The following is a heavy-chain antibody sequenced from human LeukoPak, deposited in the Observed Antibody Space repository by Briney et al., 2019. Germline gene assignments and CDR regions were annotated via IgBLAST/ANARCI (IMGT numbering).Heavy chain of an antibody. CDR2: ISSSSSYI. J-gene: IGHJ3*02. CDR3: ATYGYSSGWYTHAFDI. D-gene: IGHD6-19*01. CDR1: GFTFSSYS. V-gene: IGHV3-21*01. Sequence: AGGSLRLSCAASGFTFSSYSMNWVRQAPGKGLEWVSSISSSSSYIYYADSVKGRFTISRDNAKNSLYLQMNSLRAEDTAVYYCATYGYSSGWYTHAFDIWGQGTMVTVSS.